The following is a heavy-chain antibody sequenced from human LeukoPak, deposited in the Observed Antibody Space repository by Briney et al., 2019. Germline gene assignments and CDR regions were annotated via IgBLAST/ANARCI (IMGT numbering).Heavy chain of an antibody. D-gene: IGHD3-22*01. CDR3: ARVDIADSSGYKIDY. J-gene: IGHJ4*02. CDR2: ISAYNGNT. CDR1: GYTFTSYG. V-gene: IGHV1-18*01. Sequence: GASVKVSCKASGYTFTSYGISWVRQAPGQGLEWMGWISAYNGNTNYAQKLQGRVTMTRDTSTSTVYMELSSLRSEDTAVYYCARVDIADSSGYKIDYWGQGTLVTVSS.